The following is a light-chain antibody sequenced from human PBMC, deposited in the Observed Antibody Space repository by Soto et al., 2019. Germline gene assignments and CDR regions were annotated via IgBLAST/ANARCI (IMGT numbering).Light chain of an antibody. CDR3: SSYPSSSTLEGVV. V-gene: IGLV2-14*01. J-gene: IGLJ2*01. CDR2: EVS. Sequence: QSALTQPASVSGSPGQSITISCTGTSSDVGGYNYVSWYQQHPGNAPKLMIYEVSNRPSGVSNRFSGSKSGNTASLTISGLQAEDEADYYCSSYPSSSTLEGVVFGGGTKLTVL. CDR1: SSDVGGYNY.